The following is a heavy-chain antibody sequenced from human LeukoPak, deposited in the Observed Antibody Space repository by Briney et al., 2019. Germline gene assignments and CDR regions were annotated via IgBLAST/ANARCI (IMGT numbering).Heavy chain of an antibody. CDR2: INHSGST. CDR3: ARGWIAVAVYYFDY. D-gene: IGHD6-19*01. V-gene: IGHV4-34*01. CDR1: GGSFSGYY. Sequence: SETLSLTCAVYGGSFSGYYWSWIRQHPGKGLEWIGEINHSGSTNYNPSLKSRVTISVDTSKNQFSLKLSSVTAADTAVYYCARGWIAVAVYYFDYWGQGTLVTVSS. J-gene: IGHJ4*02.